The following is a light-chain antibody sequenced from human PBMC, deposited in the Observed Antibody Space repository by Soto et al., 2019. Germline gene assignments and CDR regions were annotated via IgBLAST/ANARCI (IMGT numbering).Light chain of an antibody. V-gene: IGKV1-9*01. Sequence: DIQLTQSPSFLSASVGDRVTITCRASQGISSYLAWYQQKPGKAPKLLIYAASTLQSGVPSRFSGSGSGTEFTLTINSLQPEDFATYYCQQLISYPLTFGEGTKVEIK. J-gene: IGKJ4*01. CDR1: QGISSY. CDR3: QQLISYPLT. CDR2: AAS.